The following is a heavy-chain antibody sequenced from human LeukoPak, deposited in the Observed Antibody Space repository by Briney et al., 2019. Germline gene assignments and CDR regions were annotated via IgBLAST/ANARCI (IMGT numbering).Heavy chain of an antibody. CDR1: GFTVSSNY. Sequence: PGGSLRLSCAASGFTVSSNYMSWVRQPPGKGLEWIGEINHSGSTNYNPSLKSRVTISVDTSKNQFSLKLSSVTAADTAVYYCARGQGIRGLLSNYWGQGTLVTVSS. D-gene: IGHD2-2*01. V-gene: IGHV4-34*01. CDR3: ARGQGIRGLLSNY. J-gene: IGHJ4*02. CDR2: INHSGST.